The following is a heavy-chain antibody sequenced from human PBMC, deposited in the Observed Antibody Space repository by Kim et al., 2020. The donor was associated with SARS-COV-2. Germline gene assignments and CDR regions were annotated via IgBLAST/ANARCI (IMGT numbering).Heavy chain of an antibody. D-gene: IGHD3-9*01. V-gene: IGHV1-3*01. CDR1: GYTFTSYA. CDR3: ARAHRRYFDWQPLGY. CDR2: INAGNGNT. Sequence: ASVKVSCKASGYTFTSYAMHWVRQAPGQRLEWMGWINAGNGNTKYSQKFQGRVIITRDTSASTAYMELSSLRSEDTAVYYCARAHRRYFDWQPLGYWGQGTLVTVSS. J-gene: IGHJ4*02.